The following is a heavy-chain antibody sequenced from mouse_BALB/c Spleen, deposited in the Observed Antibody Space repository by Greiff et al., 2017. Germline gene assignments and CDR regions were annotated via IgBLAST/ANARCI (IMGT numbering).Heavy chain of an antibody. V-gene: IGHV5-12-2*01. D-gene: IGHD3-1*01. CDR3: ARQGLYGRYYFDY. CDR2: ISNGGGST. CDR1: GFTFSSYT. Sequence: EVQLVESGGGLVQPGGSLKLSCAASGFTFSSYTMSWVRQTPEKRLEWVAYISNGGGSTYYPATVKGRFTISRDNAKNTLYLQMSSLTSEDTAMYYCARQGLYGRYYFDYWGQGTTLTVSS. J-gene: IGHJ2*01.